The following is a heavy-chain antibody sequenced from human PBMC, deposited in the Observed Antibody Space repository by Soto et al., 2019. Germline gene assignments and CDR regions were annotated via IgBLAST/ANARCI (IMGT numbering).Heavy chain of an antibody. V-gene: IGHV1-69*13. CDR2: IIPIFGTA. Sequence: ASVKVSCKASGGTFSSYAISWARQAPGQGLEWMGGIIPIFGTANYAQKFQGRVTITADESTSTAYMELSSLRSEDTAVYYCARAYSGSYVDAFDIWGQGTMVTVSS. J-gene: IGHJ3*02. CDR1: GGTFSSYA. D-gene: IGHD1-26*01. CDR3: ARAYSGSYVDAFDI.